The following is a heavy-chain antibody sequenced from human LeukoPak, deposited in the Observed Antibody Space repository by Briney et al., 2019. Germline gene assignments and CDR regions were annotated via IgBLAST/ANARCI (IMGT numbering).Heavy chain of an antibody. Sequence: PGGSLRLSCATSGFSFSSYAMGWVRQAPGKGLEWVSGISNSGGSTYYADSVKGRFTISRDNSKNALYLQMNSLRADDTAVYYCAKDWGGGTRCSVVFDSWRQGTLVTVSS. CDR2: ISNSGGST. CDR1: GFSFSSYA. V-gene: IGHV3-23*01. J-gene: IGHJ4*02. D-gene: IGHD2-15*01. CDR3: AKDWGGGTRCSVVFDS.